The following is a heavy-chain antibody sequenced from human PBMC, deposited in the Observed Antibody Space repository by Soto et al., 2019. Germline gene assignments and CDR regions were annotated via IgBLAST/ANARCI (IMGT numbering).Heavy chain of an antibody. V-gene: IGHV1-3*01. D-gene: IGHD2-2*01. Sequence: GASVKISCKASGYTFTDYTMHWLRQAPGQKLEWMGWINAVNGNTKYSQKFQGRVTITSDTSASTAYMELSSLRSEDTAVYYCARDLGYCSSTSCYDYYYYYMDVWGKGTTVTVSS. CDR2: INAVNGNT. CDR3: ARDLGYCSSTSCYDYYYYYMDV. CDR1: GYTFTDYT. J-gene: IGHJ6*03.